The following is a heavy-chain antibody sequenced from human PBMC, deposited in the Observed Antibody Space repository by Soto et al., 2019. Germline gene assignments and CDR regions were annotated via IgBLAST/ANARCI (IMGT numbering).Heavy chain of an antibody. V-gene: IGHV4-59*08. D-gene: IGHD3-10*01. CDR1: GGSITTYY. Sequence: QVHLQESGPGLVKPSETLSLTCTVSGGSITTYYWSWIRQPPGKGLEWIGYILYSGSANYNPSLKSRVTISVDTSKNRFSLKLSSVTAADTAVHYCARHHGFGRLDYRGQGTLVTVSS. CDR2: ILYSGSA. CDR3: ARHHGFGRLDY. J-gene: IGHJ4*02.